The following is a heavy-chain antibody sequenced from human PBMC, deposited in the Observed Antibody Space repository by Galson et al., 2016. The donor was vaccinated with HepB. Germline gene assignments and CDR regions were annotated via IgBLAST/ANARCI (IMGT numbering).Heavy chain of an antibody. V-gene: IGHV3-49*03. CDR3: EKYCFAFVVVVAACRIDY. CDR2: ISSKPYGGTT. J-gene: IGHJ4*02. CDR1: GFTFGDYA. D-gene: IGHD2-15*01. Sequence: SLRLSCAVSGFTFGDYAMTWFRQAPGKGLEWVSFISSKPYGGTTEYAASVKGRFTISRDDSKSIAYLQMNSLKTEDTVVYFCEKYCFAFVVVVAACRIDYWGQGTLVSVSS.